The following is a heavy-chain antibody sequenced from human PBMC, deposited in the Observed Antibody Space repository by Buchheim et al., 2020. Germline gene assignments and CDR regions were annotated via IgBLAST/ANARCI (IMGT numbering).Heavy chain of an antibody. Sequence: EVQLVESGGGLVQPGRSLRLSCTASGFTFGDYAMSWVRQAPGKGLEWVGFIRSKAYGGTTEYAASVKGRFTISRDDSKSIAYLQMNSLKTEDTAVYYCTRGATGTTRYWGQGTL. CDR2: IRSKAYGGTT. CDR3: TRGATGTTRY. D-gene: IGHD1-7*01. J-gene: IGHJ4*02. CDR1: GFTFGDYA. V-gene: IGHV3-49*04.